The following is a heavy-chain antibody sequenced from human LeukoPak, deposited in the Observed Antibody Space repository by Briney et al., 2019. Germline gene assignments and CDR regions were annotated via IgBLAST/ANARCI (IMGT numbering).Heavy chain of an antibody. D-gene: IGHD3-9*01. J-gene: IGHJ4*02. CDR1: GFTFSSYS. CDR2: ISGSSGSI. CDR3: ARANPPAISFFDW. Sequence: KPGGSLRLSCAASGFTFSSYSMTWVRLAPGKGLEWVASISGSSGSIYYADSVKGRFTIPRDNAKNSLYLQMNSLRAEDTAVYYCARANPPAISFFDWWGQGTLVSVSS. V-gene: IGHV3-21*01.